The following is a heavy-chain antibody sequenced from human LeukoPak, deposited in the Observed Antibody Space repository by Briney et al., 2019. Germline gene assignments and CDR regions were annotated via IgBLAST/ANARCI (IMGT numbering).Heavy chain of an antibody. CDR3: AKSPVEGSSWCFDS. CDR1: GFAFDDYA. CDR2: ISRNSGTI. D-gene: IGHD6-13*01. Sequence: GGSLRLSCAASGFAFDDYAMHWVRLVPGKGLEWVAGISRNSGTIDYADSVKGRFTISRDNAKNSLYLQMNSLRVEDMALYYCAKSPVEGSSWCFDSWGQGTPVTVSS. J-gene: IGHJ4*02. V-gene: IGHV3-9*03.